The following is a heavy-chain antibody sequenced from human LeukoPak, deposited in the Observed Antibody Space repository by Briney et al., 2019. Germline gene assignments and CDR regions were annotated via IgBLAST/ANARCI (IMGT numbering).Heavy chain of an antibody. CDR3: AREVRASGYDRIDY. CDR2: INQDGSEK. Sequence: PGGSLRLYCAASGFTFSSLWMTWVRQAPGKGLEWVANINQDGSEKYSVDSVKGRFTISRDNAKNSLFLQMNSLGAEDSAVYYCAREVRASGYDRIDYWGQGTLVTVSS. D-gene: IGHD5-12*01. J-gene: IGHJ4*02. V-gene: IGHV3-7*04. CDR1: GFTFSSLW.